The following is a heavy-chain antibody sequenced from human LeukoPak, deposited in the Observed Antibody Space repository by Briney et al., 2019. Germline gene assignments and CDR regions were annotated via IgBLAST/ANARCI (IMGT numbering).Heavy chain of an antibody. V-gene: IGHV1-2*02. D-gene: IGHD3-3*01. CDR3: ARDIAYYDFWSGAGDY. CDR2: INPNSGGT. CDR1: GYTFTSYY. Sequence: ASVKVSCKASGYTFTSYYMHWVRQAPGQGLEWMGWINPNSGGTNYAQKFQGRVTMTRDTSISTAYMELSRLRSDDTAVYYCARDIAYYDFWSGAGDYWGQGTLVTVSS. J-gene: IGHJ4*02.